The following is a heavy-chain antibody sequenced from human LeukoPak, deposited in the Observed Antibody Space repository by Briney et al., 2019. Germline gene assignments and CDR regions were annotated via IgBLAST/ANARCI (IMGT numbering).Heavy chain of an antibody. CDR3: PKDPVSSAGYWFDP. CDR1: GFTFISYA. CDR2: ISGSGGST. D-gene: IGHD6-13*01. Sequence: GGSLRHSCAASGFTFISYAMSWVRQAPGKGLEWVSAISGSGGSTYYADSVKGRFTISRDNSKNTLYLQMNSLRAEDTAVYYCPKDPVSSAGYWFDPWGQGTLGTVSS. J-gene: IGHJ5*02. V-gene: IGHV3-23*01.